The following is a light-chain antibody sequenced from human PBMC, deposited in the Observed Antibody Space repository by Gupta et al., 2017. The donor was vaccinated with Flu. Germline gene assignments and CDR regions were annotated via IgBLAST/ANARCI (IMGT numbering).Light chain of an antibody. CDR2: EVS. V-gene: IGLV2-14*01. Sequence: QSALTQPASVSRSPGQSITISCTGTSSDVGGYNYVSWYQQHPGKAPKLMIYEVSNRLSGVSNRFSGSKSGNTASLTISGLQAEDEADYYCSSYTSSSVVFGGGTKLTVL. J-gene: IGLJ2*01. CDR3: SSYTSSSVV. CDR1: SSDVGGYNY.